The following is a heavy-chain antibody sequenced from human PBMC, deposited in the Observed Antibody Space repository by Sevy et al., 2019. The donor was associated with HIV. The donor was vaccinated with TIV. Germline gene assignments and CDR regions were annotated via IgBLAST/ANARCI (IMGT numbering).Heavy chain of an antibody. J-gene: IGHJ3*02. CDR1: GVSISSGAYS. Sequence: SETLSLTCAVSGVSISSGAYSWNWIRQPPGKGLEWIGYIYHTGNTYYNPSLKSRITISLDRSRNQFSLRLSCVTAADTAGYFCARDGGTMTTSGSFDIWGQGTMVTVSS. V-gene: IGHV4-30-2*01. CDR3: ARDGGTMTTSGSFDI. D-gene: IGHD4-17*01. CDR2: IYHTGNT.